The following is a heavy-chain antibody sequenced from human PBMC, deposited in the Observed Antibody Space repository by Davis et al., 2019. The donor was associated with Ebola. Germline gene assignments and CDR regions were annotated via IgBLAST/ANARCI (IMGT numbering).Heavy chain of an antibody. J-gene: IGHJ5*02. Sequence: ASVKVSCKASGYTFSTYGILWVRQAPGHGLEWMGWISEYKGHTNYAQSFQGRVTMTTDTSTSTAYLELRSLKSDDTAVYYCARDLKPFTSRGEFGFDPWGQGTLVTVSS. CDR1: GYTFSTYG. CDR2: ISEYKGHT. CDR3: ARDLKPFTSRGEFGFDP. V-gene: IGHV1-18*01. D-gene: IGHD2-2*01.